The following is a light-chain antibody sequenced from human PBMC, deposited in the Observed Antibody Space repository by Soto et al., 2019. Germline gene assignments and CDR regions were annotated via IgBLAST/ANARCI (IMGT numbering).Light chain of an antibody. Sequence: DIVMTQSPDSLAVSLGERATINCKSSQSLLYSPNSKNYLTWFQQKPGQPPKLLIYWASVRESGVPDRFSGSGSGTDFSLTISSLPAEDVAVYYCQQYFSAPITFGQGTRLEIK. V-gene: IGKV4-1*01. CDR2: WAS. CDR3: QQYFSAPIT. J-gene: IGKJ5*01. CDR1: QSLLYSPNSKNY.